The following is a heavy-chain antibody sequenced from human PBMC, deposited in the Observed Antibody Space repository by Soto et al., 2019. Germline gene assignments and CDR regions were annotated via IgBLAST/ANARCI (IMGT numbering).Heavy chain of an antibody. J-gene: IGHJ3*02. D-gene: IGHD3-3*01. CDR2: INPATGAA. Sequence: QLHLVQSGAVVKKPGASVTVSCSASGYPVTAYYMHWVRQTPGRGLEWMGGINPATGAAKYTQTFRGRATMPRDTSTSTVFMELSGRTSEDTAVFYCARGGGVGVAGSAAFDMWGQGTLVTVSS. CDR1: GYPVTAYY. CDR3: ARGGGVGVAGSAAFDM. V-gene: IGHV1-2*02.